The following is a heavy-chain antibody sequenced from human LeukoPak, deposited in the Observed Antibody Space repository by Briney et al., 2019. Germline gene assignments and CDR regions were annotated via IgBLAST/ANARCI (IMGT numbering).Heavy chain of an antibody. J-gene: IGHJ4*02. Sequence: NPGGSLRLSCAASGFTFSSYSMNWVRQAPGKGLEWVSSISSSSSYIYYADSVKGRFTISRDNAKNSLYLQMNSLRPEDTALYYCARVFYYDSSGYRTNDYWGQGTLITVSS. CDR2: ISSSSSYI. V-gene: IGHV3-21*04. CDR3: ARVFYYDSSGYRTNDY. D-gene: IGHD3-22*01. CDR1: GFTFSSYS.